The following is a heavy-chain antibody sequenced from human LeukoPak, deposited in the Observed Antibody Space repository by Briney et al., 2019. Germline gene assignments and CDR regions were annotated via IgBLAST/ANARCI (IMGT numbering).Heavy chain of an antibody. CDR1: GFTVSSNY. V-gene: IGHV3-53*01. D-gene: IGHD6-13*01. CDR2: IYSGGST. J-gene: IGHJ5*02. CDR3: AREEAAAGMFDP. Sequence: PGGSLRLSCAASGFTVSSNYMSWVRQAPGKGLEWVSVIYSGGSTYYADSVKGRSTISRDNSKNTLYLQMNSLRAEDTAVYYCAREEAAAGMFDPWGQGTLVTVSS.